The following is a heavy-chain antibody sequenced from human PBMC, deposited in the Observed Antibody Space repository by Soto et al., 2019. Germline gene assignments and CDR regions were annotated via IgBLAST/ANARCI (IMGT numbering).Heavy chain of an antibody. V-gene: IGHV3-30-3*01. Sequence: GGSLRLSCAASGFTFSSYAMHWVRQAPGKGLEWVAVISYDGSNKYYADSVKGRFTISRDNSKNTLYLQMNSLRAEDTAVYYCARDRVPLLYSSSSYYYGMDVWGQGTTVTVSS. CDR1: GFTFSSYA. CDR2: ISYDGSNK. D-gene: IGHD6-6*01. CDR3: ARDRVPLLYSSSSYYYGMDV. J-gene: IGHJ6*02.